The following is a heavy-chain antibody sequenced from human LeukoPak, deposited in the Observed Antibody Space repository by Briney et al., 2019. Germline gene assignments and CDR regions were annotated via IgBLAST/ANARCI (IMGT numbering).Heavy chain of an antibody. CDR1: GYTFTGYY. Sequence: ASVKVSCKASGYTFTGYYMHWVRQAPGQGLEWMGWINPNSGGTNYAQKFQGRVTMTRDTSISTAYMKLSRLRSDDTAVYYCARGYCSGGSCYSVENWFDPWGQGTLVTVSS. CDR3: ARGYCSGGSCYSVENWFDP. CDR2: INPNSGGT. D-gene: IGHD2-15*01. V-gene: IGHV1-2*02. J-gene: IGHJ5*02.